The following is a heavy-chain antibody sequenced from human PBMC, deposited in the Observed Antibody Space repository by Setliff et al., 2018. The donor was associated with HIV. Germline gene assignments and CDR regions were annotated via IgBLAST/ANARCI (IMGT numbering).Heavy chain of an antibody. CDR1: GGSFSGYY. J-gene: IGHJ6*02. V-gene: IGHV4-34*01. CDR2: VNHSGST. CDR3: AREDYYYYGMDV. Sequence: SETLSLTCAVYGGSFSGYYWSWVRQPPGKGLEWIGEVNHSGSTNYNPSLKSRVTISVDTSKNQFSPKLSSVTAADTAVYYCAREDYYYYGMDVWGQGTTVTVSS.